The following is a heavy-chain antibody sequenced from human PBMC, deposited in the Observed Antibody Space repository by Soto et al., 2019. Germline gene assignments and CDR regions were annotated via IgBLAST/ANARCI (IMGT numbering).Heavy chain of an antibody. J-gene: IGHJ4*02. CDR3: ARYDSSGNYDY. CDR1: GFTFSSYA. D-gene: IGHD3-22*01. V-gene: IGHV3-64*02. CDR2: ISSNGGST. Sequence: EVQLVESGEGLVQPGGSLRLSCEASGFTFSSYALHWVRQAPGKGLEYVSAISSNGGSTYYADSVKGRFTISRDNSKNTLYLQMGSLRAEDMAVYYCARYDSSGNYDYWGQGTLVTVSS.